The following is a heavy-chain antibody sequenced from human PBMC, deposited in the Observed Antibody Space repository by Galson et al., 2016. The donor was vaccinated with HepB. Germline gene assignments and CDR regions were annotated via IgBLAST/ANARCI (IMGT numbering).Heavy chain of an antibody. CDR1: GGSMSRYY. D-gene: IGHD3-10*01. Sequence: ETLSLTCSVSGGSMSRYYWSWIRQPPGKGLEWVGFIYYSGSTSYNPSLRSRVTISVDTSKNQFFLTLTSVTAADTAVYYCARRSDDAFGSGSLDFWGQGTLVTVSS. J-gene: IGHJ4*02. CDR3: ARRSDDAFGSGSLDF. V-gene: IGHV4-59*08. CDR2: IYYSGST.